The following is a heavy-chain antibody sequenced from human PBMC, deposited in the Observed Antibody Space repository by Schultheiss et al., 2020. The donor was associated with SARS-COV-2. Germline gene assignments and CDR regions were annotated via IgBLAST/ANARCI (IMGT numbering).Heavy chain of an antibody. CDR1: GFTFDDYA. J-gene: IGHJ4*02. CDR2: ISWNSGSI. D-gene: IGHD1-14*01. CDR3: AKGNPTRDYFDY. Sequence: SLKISCAASGFTFDDYAMHWVRQAPGKGLEWVSGISWNSGSIGYADSVKGRFTISRDNSNNTLYLQMNSLRADDTAVYYCAKGNPTRDYFDYWGQGTLVTVSS. V-gene: IGHV3-9*01.